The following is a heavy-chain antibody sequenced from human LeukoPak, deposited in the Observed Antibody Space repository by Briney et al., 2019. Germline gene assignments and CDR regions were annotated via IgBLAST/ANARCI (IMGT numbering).Heavy chain of an antibody. CDR3: ARDPQDAFDI. Sequence: SETLSLTCTVSGGSISNYYWSCIRQPPGKGLEWIGYIYYSGSTNYNPSLKSRVTISLDTSKNQFSLKLTSVTAADTAVYYCARDPQDAFDIWGQGTMVTVSS. CDR1: GGSISNYY. J-gene: IGHJ3*02. CDR2: IYYSGST. V-gene: IGHV4-59*01.